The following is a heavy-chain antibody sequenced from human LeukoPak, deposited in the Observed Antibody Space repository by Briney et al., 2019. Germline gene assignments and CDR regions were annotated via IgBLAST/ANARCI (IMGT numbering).Heavy chain of an antibody. Sequence: SETLSLTCAVYGGSFSGYYWSWIRQPPGKGLEWIGEIYHSGSSNYNPSLKSRVIVSLDTSKNQFSLKLSSVTAADTAVYYCARRGGSYYIWFDPWGQGTLVTVSS. V-gene: IGHV4-34*01. CDR1: GGSFSGYY. CDR3: ARRGGSYYIWFDP. D-gene: IGHD1-26*01. CDR2: IYHSGSS. J-gene: IGHJ5*02.